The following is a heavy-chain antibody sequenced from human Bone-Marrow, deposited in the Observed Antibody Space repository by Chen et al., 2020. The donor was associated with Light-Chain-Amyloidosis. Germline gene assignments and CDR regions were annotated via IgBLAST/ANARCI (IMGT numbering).Heavy chain of an antibody. CDR3: ARRRDGYNFDY. D-gene: IGHD5-12*01. Sequence: EVQLEQSGPEVKKPGGSLKFSCKGSGYTFPNYWIGWVRQMPGKGLEWMGVIYPDDSDARYSPSFEGQVTISADKSITTAYLQWRSLKASDTAMYYCARRRDGYNFDYWGQGTLVTVSS. CDR1: GYTFPNYW. CDR2: IYPDDSDA. J-gene: IGHJ4*02. V-gene: IGHV5-51*01.